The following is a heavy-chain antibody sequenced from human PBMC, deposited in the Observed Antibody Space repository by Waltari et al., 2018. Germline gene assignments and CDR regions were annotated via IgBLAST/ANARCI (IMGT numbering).Heavy chain of an antibody. Sequence: EAQLVESGGGLVKPGGSLRLSCAASGFTFSNAWMNWVRQAPGKGLGWVGRIKSQTDGETITYAAPVKGRFAISRNDSKNTLYLEISSLRTEDTAIYFCTAQRGYNYWFDPWGQGTLVTVSS. V-gene: IGHV3-15*06. CDR1: GFTFSNAW. J-gene: IGHJ5*02. CDR2: IKSQTDGETI. D-gene: IGHD5-18*01. CDR3: TAQRGYNYWFDP.